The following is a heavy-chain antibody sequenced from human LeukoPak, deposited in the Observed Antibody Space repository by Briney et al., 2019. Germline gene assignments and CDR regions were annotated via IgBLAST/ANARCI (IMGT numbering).Heavy chain of an antibody. CDR2: ISYDGSNK. V-gene: IGHV3-30*14. J-gene: IGHJ4*02. D-gene: IGHD4-17*01. CDR3: ASGVTTAYYFDY. Sequence: PGGSLRLSCAASGFNFSDYYMSWIRRAPGKGLEWVAVISYDGSNKYYADSVKGRFTISRDNSKNTLFLQMNSLRAEDTAVYYCASGVTTAYYFDYWGQGTLVTVSS. CDR1: GFNFSDYY.